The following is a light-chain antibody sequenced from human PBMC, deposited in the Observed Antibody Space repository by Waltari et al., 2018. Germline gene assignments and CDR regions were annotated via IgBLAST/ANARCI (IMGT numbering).Light chain of an antibody. J-gene: IGKJ1*01. CDR3: QQYGRSPWT. V-gene: IGKV3-20*01. CDR2: DSS. Sequence: VLTQSPGTLSLSPGERVTLSCRASQRVSSNYLAWYQQKPGQAPRLLIYDSSNRATGIADRFSGSGSGTDFTLTISRLEPEDVAVYYCQQYGRSPWTFGQGTKVEIK. CDR1: QRVSSNY.